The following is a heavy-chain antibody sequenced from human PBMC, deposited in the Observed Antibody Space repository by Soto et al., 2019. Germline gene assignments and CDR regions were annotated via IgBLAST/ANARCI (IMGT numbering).Heavy chain of an antibody. CDR1: EDTFRNYA. CDR2: IIPIFGTA. Sequence: SVKVSCKASEDTFRNYAISWVRQAPGQGLEWMGGIIPIFGTANYAQKFQGRVTITADTSANTVYLELSSLRSEDTAVYYCARVTMVRGVILAYYGMDVWGQGTTVTVSS. CDR3: ARVTMVRGVILAYYGMDV. D-gene: IGHD3-10*01. V-gene: IGHV1-69*06. J-gene: IGHJ6*02.